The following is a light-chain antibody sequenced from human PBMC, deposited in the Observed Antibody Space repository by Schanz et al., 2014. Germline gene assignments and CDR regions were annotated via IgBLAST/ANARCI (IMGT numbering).Light chain of an antibody. Sequence: QSALTQPPSASGSPGQSVTISCTGTSSDVGGYNFVSWYQQHPGKVPKLMIYEVSNRPSGVSYRFSGSKSGNTASLTISGLQAEDEADYYCSSYTTSTTLVVFGGGTKLTVL. CDR3: SSYTTSTTLVV. J-gene: IGLJ2*01. CDR2: EVS. V-gene: IGLV2-14*01. CDR1: SSDVGGYNF.